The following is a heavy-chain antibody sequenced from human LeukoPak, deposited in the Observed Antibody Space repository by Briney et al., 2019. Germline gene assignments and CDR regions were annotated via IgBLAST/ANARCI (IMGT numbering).Heavy chain of an antibody. CDR1: GFTFSSYD. CDR2: ISSSSTTI. V-gene: IGHV3-48*01. D-gene: IGHD6-6*01. Sequence: GGSLRLSCAASGFTFSSYDINWVRQAPGKGLEWVSYISSSSTTIYYADSVKGRFTISRDNAKNSLPLQMNSLRVEDTAVYYCAREGYSSSSGRYYYYYMDVWGKGTTVTVSS. J-gene: IGHJ6*03. CDR3: AREGYSSSSGRYYYYYMDV.